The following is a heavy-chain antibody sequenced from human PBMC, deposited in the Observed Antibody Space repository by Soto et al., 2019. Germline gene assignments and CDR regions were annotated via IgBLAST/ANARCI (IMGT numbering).Heavy chain of an antibody. CDR2: IYYSGST. D-gene: IGHD6-6*01. V-gene: IGHV4-59*01. J-gene: IGHJ6*02. CDR1: GGSISSYY. CDR3: ARSNGGSSSSWDGRHYYYGMDV. Sequence: QVQLQESGPGLVKPSETLSLTCTVSGGSISSYYWSWIRQPPGKGLEWIGYIYYSGSTNYNPSLKSRVTISVDTSKNQFSLKLSSVTAAETAVYYCARSNGGSSSSWDGRHYYYGMDVWGQGTTVTVSS.